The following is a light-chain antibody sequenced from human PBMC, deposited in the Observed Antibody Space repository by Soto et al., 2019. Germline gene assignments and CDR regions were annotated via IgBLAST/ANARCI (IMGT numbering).Light chain of an antibody. CDR1: TSNIGSNT. Sequence: QSAVTQPPSASGTPGQRVTISCSGSTSNIGSNTVNWYQQLPGTAPKLLIYNKNQRPSGVPDRFSGSKSGTSASLAISGLQSEDEADYYCSAWDDSLNGYVFGTGTKLTVL. CDR3: SAWDDSLNGYV. V-gene: IGLV1-44*01. CDR2: NKN. J-gene: IGLJ1*01.